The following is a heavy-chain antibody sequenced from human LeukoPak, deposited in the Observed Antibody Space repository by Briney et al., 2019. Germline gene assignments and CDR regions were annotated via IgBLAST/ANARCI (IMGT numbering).Heavy chain of an antibody. Sequence: SETLSLTCTVSGGSISSYYWSWIRQPPGKGLGWLGYIYYSGSTNYNPPLKSRVTISVDTSKNQFSLKLSSVTAADTAVYYCARGETYYYDSSGYNNWFDPWGQGTLVTVSS. V-gene: IGHV4-59*01. CDR3: ARGETYYYDSSGYNNWFDP. CDR1: GGSISSYY. J-gene: IGHJ5*02. D-gene: IGHD3-22*01. CDR2: IYYSGST.